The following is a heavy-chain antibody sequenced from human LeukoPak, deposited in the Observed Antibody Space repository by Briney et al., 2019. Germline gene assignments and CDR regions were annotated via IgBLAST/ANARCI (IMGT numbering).Heavy chain of an antibody. CDR1: GFTFDDYA. Sequence: GGSLRLSCAASGFTFDDYAMHWVRQAPGKGLEWVSGISWNSGSIGYADSVKGRFTISRDNAKNSLYLQMNSLRAEDTALYYCAKGLRYRVDAFDIWGQGTMVTVSS. J-gene: IGHJ3*02. V-gene: IGHV3-9*01. D-gene: IGHD3-16*01. CDR2: ISWNSGSI. CDR3: AKGLRYRVDAFDI.